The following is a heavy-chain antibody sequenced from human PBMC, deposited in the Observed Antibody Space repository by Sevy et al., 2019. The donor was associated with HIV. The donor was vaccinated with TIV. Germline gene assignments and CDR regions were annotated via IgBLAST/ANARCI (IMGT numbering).Heavy chain of an antibody. J-gene: IGHJ4*02. CDR3: ARGGEWLAPIYDY. D-gene: IGHD6-19*01. CDR1: GFTFATYA. V-gene: IGHV3-30-3*01. CDR2: ISYDGSNK. Sequence: GGSLRLSCAASGFTFATYAIHWVRQAPGKGLEWVAVISYDGSNKQYTDSVKGRFTISRDNSRNTLYLQMNSLRTEDTAVYYCARGGEWLAPIYDYWGQGTLVTVSS.